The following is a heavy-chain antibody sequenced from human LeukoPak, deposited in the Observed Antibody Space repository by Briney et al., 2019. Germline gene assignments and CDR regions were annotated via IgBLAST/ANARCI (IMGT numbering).Heavy chain of an antibody. Sequence: ASVKVSCKASGYTFTGYYMHWARQAPGQGLEWMGIINPSGGSTSYAQKFQGRVTMTRDMSTSTVYMELSSLRSEDTAVYYCARNDYGDYPDAFDIWGQGTMVTVSS. CDR1: GYTFTGYY. D-gene: IGHD4-17*01. CDR2: INPSGGST. CDR3: ARNDYGDYPDAFDI. J-gene: IGHJ3*02. V-gene: IGHV1-46*01.